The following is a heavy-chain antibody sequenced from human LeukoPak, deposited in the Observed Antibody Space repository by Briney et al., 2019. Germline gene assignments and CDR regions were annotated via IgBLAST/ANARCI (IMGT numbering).Heavy chain of an antibody. J-gene: IGHJ4*02. CDR2: IRSKAYGGTT. D-gene: IGHD6-6*01. V-gene: IGHV3-49*04. CDR3: TRYSSSWDYFDY. CDR1: GFTFGDYA. Sequence: GGSLRLSCTASGFTFGDYAMSWVRQAPGKGLEWVGFIRSKAYGGTTEYAASVKGRFTISRDDCKTIAYLQMNSLKTEDTAVYYCTRYSSSWDYFDYWGQGTLVTVSS.